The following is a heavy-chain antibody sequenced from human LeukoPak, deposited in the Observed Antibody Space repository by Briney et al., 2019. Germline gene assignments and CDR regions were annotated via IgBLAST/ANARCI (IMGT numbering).Heavy chain of an antibody. CDR3: AXVSXHYGSGSYDP. Sequence: SVKVSCKASGGTFSSYAISWVRQAPGQGLEWMGRIIPILGIANYAQKFQGRVTITADKSTSTAYMELSSLRSEDTAVYYCAXVSXHYGSGSYDPWGQGTLVTVSS. V-gene: IGHV1-69*04. CDR2: IIPILGIA. J-gene: IGHJ5*02. D-gene: IGHD3-10*01. CDR1: GGTFSSYA.